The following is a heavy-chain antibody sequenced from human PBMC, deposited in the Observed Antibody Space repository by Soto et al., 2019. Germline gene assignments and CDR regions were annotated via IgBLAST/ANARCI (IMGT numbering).Heavy chain of an antibody. D-gene: IGHD4-4*01. J-gene: IGHJ4*02. CDR2: IIPFANIA. V-gene: IGHV1-69*08. Sequence: QVQLVQSGAEVKKPGSSVKVSCKTSGGSFSTYNYNWVRQAPGQGLEWMGRIIPFANIANYGQAFQDRVTISADTSPSTVYMELRSLTSEDTALYYCARDTAVTTAAIRMAYWGQGPLVTVSS. CDR3: ARDTAVTTAAIRMAY. CDR1: GGSFSTYN.